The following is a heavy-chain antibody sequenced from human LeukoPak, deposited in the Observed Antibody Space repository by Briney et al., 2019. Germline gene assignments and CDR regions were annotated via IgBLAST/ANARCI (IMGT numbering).Heavy chain of an antibody. V-gene: IGHV4-39*01. CDR1: GGSISSSSYY. Sequence: PSETLSLTCTVSGGSISSSSYYWGWLRQPPGTGLEWIGSIYYSGSTYYNPSLKSRVTISVDTSKNQFSLKLSSVTAADTAVYYCACQVAGYGMDVWGQGTTVTVSS. J-gene: IGHJ6*02. CDR3: ACQVAGYGMDV. D-gene: IGHD6-19*01. CDR2: IYYSGST.